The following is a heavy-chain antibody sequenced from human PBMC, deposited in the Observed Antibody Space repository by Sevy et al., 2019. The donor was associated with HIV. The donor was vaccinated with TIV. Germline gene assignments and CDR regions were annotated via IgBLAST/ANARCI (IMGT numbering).Heavy chain of an antibody. D-gene: IGHD3-10*01. J-gene: IGHJ4*02. CDR1: GYLFTGYY. CDR3: SRSVYGSGTYLNDY. V-gene: IGHV1-2*02. Sequence: ASVKVSCKASGYLFTGYYVHWVRQAPGQGLEWMGWINPNDGGTNYAQKFQGRVTMTTDTSISTAYMELNRLTSDDTAMFYCSRSVYGSGTYLNDYWGQGTLITVSS. CDR2: INPNDGGT.